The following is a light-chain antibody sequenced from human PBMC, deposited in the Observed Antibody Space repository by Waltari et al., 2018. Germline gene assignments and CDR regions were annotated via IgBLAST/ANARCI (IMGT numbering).Light chain of an antibody. V-gene: IGLV4-69*01. CDR1: SGYSSNV. CDR2: VNSDGSH. J-gene: IGLJ3*02. Sequence: LVLTQSPSASASLGASVKLTCTLPSGYSSNVIAWLQQQPGKGPRYLMKVNSDGSHRKGDDIPDRFSASKSGTECQLTISSLQSEDEADYFWQTGGHGTWVFGGGTKLTVL. CDR3: QTGGHGTWV.